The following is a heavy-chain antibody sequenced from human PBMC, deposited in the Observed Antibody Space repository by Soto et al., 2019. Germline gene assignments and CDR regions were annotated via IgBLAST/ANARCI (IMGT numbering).Heavy chain of an antibody. J-gene: IGHJ4*02. D-gene: IGHD5-18*01. CDR1: GGSFSGYY. V-gene: IGHV4-34*01. Sequence: LSLTCAVYGGSFSGYYWSWIRQPPGKGLEWIGEINHSGSTNYNPSLKSRVTISVDTSKNQFSLKLSSVTAADTAVYYCARGGTWIQLWSKGGTFDYWGQGTLVTVSS. CDR3: ARGGTWIQLWSKGGTFDY. CDR2: INHSGST.